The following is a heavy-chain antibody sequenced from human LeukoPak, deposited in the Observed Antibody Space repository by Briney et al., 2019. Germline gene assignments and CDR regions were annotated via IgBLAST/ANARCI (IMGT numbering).Heavy chain of an antibody. J-gene: IGHJ4*02. CDR2: IKSKTDGGTT. CDR3: TTGPYDYGSGTYYH. V-gene: IGHV3-15*01. Sequence: GGSLRLSCAASGFTFSSHWMHWVRQAPGKGLEWVGRIKSKTDGGTTDYAAPVKGRFTISRDDSKNTLYVQMNSLKTEDTAVYYCTTGPYDYGSGTYYHWGQGTLVTVSS. CDR1: GFTFSSHW. D-gene: IGHD3-10*01.